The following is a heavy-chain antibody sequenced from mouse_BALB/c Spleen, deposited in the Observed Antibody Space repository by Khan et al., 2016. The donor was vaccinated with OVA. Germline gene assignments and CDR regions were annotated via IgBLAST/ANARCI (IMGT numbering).Heavy chain of an antibody. CDR3: AREEALYYFDY. CDR2: IYPGTDNT. V-gene: IGHV1S132*01. Sequence: QVQLQQSGAELVRPGASVKLSCKTSGYIFTSYWIHWVKQGSGQGLEWIARIYPGTDNTYYNEKLKDKATLTADKSSSTAYMQLSSVKSEDSAVYFCAREEALYYFDYWGQGTTLTVSS. CDR1: GYIFTSYW. J-gene: IGHJ2*01. D-gene: IGHD3-2*02.